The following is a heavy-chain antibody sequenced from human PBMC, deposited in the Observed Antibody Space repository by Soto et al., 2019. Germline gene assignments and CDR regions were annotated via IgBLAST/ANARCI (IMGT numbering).Heavy chain of an antibody. V-gene: IGHV3-23*01. CDR1: GFTFRNYA. J-gene: IGHJ5*02. CDR3: AKDAISGDGIWLMDS. Sequence: GSLRLSCAASGFTFRNYAMTWARQAPGKGLEWVSSLLRSGSSAYYADSVRGRFTISSDTSANSLYLQMDNLRAEDTAIYYCAKDAISGDGIWLMDSWGQGTVVTVSS. CDR2: LLRSGSSA. D-gene: IGHD4-17*01.